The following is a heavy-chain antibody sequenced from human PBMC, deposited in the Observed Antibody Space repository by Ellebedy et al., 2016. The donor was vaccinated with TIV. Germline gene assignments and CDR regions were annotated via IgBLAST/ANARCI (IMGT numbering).Heavy chain of an antibody. J-gene: IGHJ4*02. V-gene: IGHV3-11*01. D-gene: IGHD2-8*02. CDR2: ISSTGDKI. CDR3: ARNTGWTPGVFGY. CDR1: GFMFSDYY. Sequence: PGGSLRLSCAASGFMFSDYYMYWIRQAPGKGLEWVSYISSTGDKIYYGDFVRGRFTMSRDNAKNSVFLQMNGLRAEDTAVYYCARNTGWTPGVFGYWGQGTLVTVSS.